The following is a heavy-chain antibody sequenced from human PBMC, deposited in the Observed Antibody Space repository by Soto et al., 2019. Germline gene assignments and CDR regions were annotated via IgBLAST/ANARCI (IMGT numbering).Heavy chain of an antibody. Sequence: PGASLTVTCRGSGYTFTSYWIAWVRQMPWKGLEWLGIIYPDDSDPRYSPSFQGRVTISADKSINTAYLQWRSLTASDTAMYYCASEGSTGGMYFSGMGARGQGTAATVPS. CDR2: IYPDDSDP. V-gene: IGHV5-51*01. CDR3: ASEGSTGGMYFSGMGA. D-gene: IGHD2-2*01. J-gene: IGHJ6*02. CDR1: GYTFTSYW.